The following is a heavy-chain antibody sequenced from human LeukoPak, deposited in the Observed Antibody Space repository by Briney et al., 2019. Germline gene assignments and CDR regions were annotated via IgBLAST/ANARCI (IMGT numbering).Heavy chain of an antibody. V-gene: IGHV3-30*02. CDR1: GFIFSSYG. J-gene: IGHJ4*02. D-gene: IGHD1-26*01. CDR2: IRYDGSNK. CDR3: AKEKGVVGATFPDY. Sequence: GGSLRLSCAASGFIFSSYGMHWVRQAPGKGLEWVAFIRYDGSNKYYADSVKGRFTISRDNSKNTLYLQMNSLRAEDTAVYYCAKEKGVVGATFPDYWGQGTLVTVSS.